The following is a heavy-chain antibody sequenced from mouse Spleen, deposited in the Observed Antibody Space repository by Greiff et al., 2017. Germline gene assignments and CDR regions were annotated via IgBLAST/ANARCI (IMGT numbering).Heavy chain of an antibody. V-gene: IGHV3-6*01. D-gene: IGHD1-1*01. CDR1: GYSITSGYY. CDR3: ARDPPFTTVVATDFDV. CDR2: ISYDGSN. Sequence: EVQLQESGPGLVKPSQSLSLTCSVTGYSITSGYYWNWIRQFPGNKLEWMGYISYDGSNNYNPSLKNRISITRDTSKNQFFLKLNSVTTEDTATYYCARDPPFTTVVATDFDVWGAGTTVTVSS. J-gene: IGHJ1*01.